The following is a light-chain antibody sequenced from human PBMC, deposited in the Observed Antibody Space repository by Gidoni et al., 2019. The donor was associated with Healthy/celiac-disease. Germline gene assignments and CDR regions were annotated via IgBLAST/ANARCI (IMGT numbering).Light chain of an antibody. Sequence: DLQRTQSPSSLSASVGDRVTITCRASQSISSYLNWYQQKPGKAPKLLIYAASSLQSGVPSRFSGSGSGTDFTLTISSLQPEDFATYYCQQCYSTPRTFXQXTKVEIK. V-gene: IGKV1-39*01. J-gene: IGKJ1*01. CDR1: QSISSY. CDR2: AAS. CDR3: QQCYSTPRT.